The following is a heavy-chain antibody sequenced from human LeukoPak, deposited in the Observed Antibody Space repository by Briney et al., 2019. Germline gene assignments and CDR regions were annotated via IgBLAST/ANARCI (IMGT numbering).Heavy chain of an antibody. CDR1: EFTFSSYS. V-gene: IGHV3-21*01. Sequence: GGSLRLSCAASEFTFSSYSMNWVRQAPGKGLEWVSSISSSSSYIYYADSVKGRFTISRDNAKNSLYLQVNSLRAEDTAVYYCARDRRIGEHDYWGQGTLVTVSS. J-gene: IGHJ4*02. CDR2: ISSSSSYI. CDR3: ARDRRIGEHDY. D-gene: IGHD1/OR15-1a*01.